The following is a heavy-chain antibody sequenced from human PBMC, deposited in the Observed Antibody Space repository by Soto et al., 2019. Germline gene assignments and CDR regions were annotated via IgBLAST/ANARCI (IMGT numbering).Heavy chain of an antibody. CDR1: GFTFSTYV. CDR2: ISTSGGNT. D-gene: IGHD2-8*01. V-gene: IGHV3-23*01. CDR3: AKGFVGVCYHCSYHFDS. Sequence: EVQLLESGGGLVQPGGSLRLSCAASGFTFSTYVMNWVRLAPGKGLEWVSGISTSGGNTYYADSMKGRFTISRDNSKNTLYLQMNSLRAEDTAVYYCAKGFVGVCYHCSYHFDSWGQGAQVTVSS. J-gene: IGHJ4*02.